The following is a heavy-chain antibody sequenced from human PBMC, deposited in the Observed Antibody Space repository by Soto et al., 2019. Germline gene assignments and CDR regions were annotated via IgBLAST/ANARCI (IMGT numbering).Heavy chain of an antibody. CDR1: GGPISNFY. J-gene: IGHJ4*02. D-gene: IGHD2-8*01. V-gene: IGHV4-59*01. CDR3: ARAPMVLSRSYFDS. CDR2: ISYSGNT. Sequence: SETLSLTCTVSGGPISNFYWSWIRQPPGKGLEWIGYISYSGNTNYNPSLKSRVSISVDTSKNQLSLNLTSVTAADTAVYYCARAPMVLSRSYFDSWGQGTPVTVSS.